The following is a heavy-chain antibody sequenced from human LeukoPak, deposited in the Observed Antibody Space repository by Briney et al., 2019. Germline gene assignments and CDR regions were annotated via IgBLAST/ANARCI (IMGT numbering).Heavy chain of an antibody. J-gene: IGHJ4*02. Sequence: GGSLRLSCAASGFTFSSYAMSWVRQAPGKGLEWVSSISSSSNYIYYADSVKGRFTISRDNAKNSLYLQMNSLRAEDTAVYYCATSTIFGVVTPYYFDYWGQGTLVTVSS. D-gene: IGHD3-3*01. V-gene: IGHV3-21*01. CDR1: GFTFSSYA. CDR2: ISSSSNYI. CDR3: ATSTIFGVVTPYYFDY.